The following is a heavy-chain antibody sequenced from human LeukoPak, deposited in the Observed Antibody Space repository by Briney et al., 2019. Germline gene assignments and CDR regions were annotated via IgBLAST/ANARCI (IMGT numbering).Heavy chain of an antibody. D-gene: IGHD5-24*01. CDR2: INPNSGGT. Sequence: ASVKVSCKASGYTFTGYYMHWVRQAPGQGLEWMGWINPNSGGTNYAQKFQGWVTMTSDTSISTAYMELSRLTSDDTAVYYCAREQMATDNWFDPWGQGTLVTVSS. J-gene: IGHJ5*02. CDR3: AREQMATDNWFDP. V-gene: IGHV1-2*04. CDR1: GYTFTGYY.